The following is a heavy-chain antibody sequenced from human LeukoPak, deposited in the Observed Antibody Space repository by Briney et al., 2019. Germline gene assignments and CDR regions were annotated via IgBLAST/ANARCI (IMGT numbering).Heavy chain of an antibody. CDR3: ARGRPGSYAFDI. CDR2: LSSDSYGSAT. D-gene: IGHD5-12*01. V-gene: IGHV3-74*01. J-gene: IGHJ3*02. CDR1: GFTVSSNW. Sequence: PGGSLRLSCSASGFTVSSNWMHWVPQAPGKGLVLVSRLSSDSYGSATTYADSVKGRFTISKDDAKNTLYLQMNSLRAEDTAVYYCARGRPGSYAFDIWGQGTMVTVSS.